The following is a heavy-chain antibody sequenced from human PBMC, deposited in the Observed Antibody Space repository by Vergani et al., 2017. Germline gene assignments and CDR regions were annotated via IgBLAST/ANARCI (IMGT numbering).Heavy chain of an antibody. CDR3: TRGWYYDSIAYWAY. V-gene: IGHV1-69*01. J-gene: IGHJ4*02. CDR1: VGTFSSYA. D-gene: IGHD3-22*01. Sequence: QVQLVQSGAEVKKPGSSVRVSCKASVGTFSSYAISWVRQAPGQGLEWMGGIIPVFGPAKYAQKFQGRVTITADGSTSTAYMELRSLRSEDTAVYYCTRGWYYDSIAYWAYWGQGTLVTVSS. CDR2: IIPVFGPA.